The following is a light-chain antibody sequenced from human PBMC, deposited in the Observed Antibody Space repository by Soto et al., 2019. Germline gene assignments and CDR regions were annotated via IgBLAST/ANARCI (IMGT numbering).Light chain of an antibody. CDR2: DNN. CDR1: SSNIGNNY. J-gene: IGLJ2*01. CDR3: GTWDSSLSVV. V-gene: IGLV1-51*01. Sequence: QSVLTQPPSASAAPGQKVTISCSGSSSNIGNNYVSWYQQLPGTAPKLLIYDNNKRPSGIPDRFSGSKSGTSATLGITGLQTGDEADYYCGTWDSSLSVVFGGGTQLTVL.